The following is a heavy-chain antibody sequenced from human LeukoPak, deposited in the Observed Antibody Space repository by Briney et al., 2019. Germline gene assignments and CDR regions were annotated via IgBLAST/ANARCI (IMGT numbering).Heavy chain of an antibody. V-gene: IGHV4-31*03. D-gene: IGHD3-22*01. CDR2: IYYSGST. CDR3: ARSQYYYDSSGCYGNAFDI. Sequence: PSETLSLTCTVSGGSISSGGYYWSWIRQHPGKGLEWIGYIYYSGSTYYNPSLKSRVTISVDTSKNQFSLKLSSVTAADTAVYYCARSQYYYDSSGCYGNAFDIWGQGTMVTVSS. CDR1: GGSISSGGYY. J-gene: IGHJ3*02.